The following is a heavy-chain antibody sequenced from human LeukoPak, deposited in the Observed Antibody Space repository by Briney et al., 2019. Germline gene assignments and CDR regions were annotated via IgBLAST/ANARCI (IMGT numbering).Heavy chain of an antibody. CDR3: AKERGIAAAGTVTSFDY. J-gene: IGHJ4*02. CDR2: IWYDGSTK. D-gene: IGHD6-13*01. Sequence: GRSLRLSCAASGFTFSSYGMHWVRQAPGKGLEWVAIIWYDGSTKYYADSVKGRFTISRDNSKNTLYLQMNSPRAEDTAVYYCAKERGIAAAGTVTSFDYWGQGTLVTVPS. CDR1: GFTFSSYG. V-gene: IGHV3-33*06.